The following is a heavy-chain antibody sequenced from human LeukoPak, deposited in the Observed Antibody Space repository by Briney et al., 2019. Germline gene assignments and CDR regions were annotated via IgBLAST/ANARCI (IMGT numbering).Heavy chain of an antibody. CDR3: AKVGTTLTPYYGSGSYYLDY. CDR1: GFTVSSNY. J-gene: IGHJ4*02. CDR2: IYSGGST. Sequence: PGGSLRLSCAASGFTVSSNYMSWVRQAPGKGLEWVSVIYSGGSTYYADSVKGRFTISRDNSKNTLYLQMNSLRAEDTAVYYCAKVGTTLTPYYGSGSYYLDYWGQGTLVTVSS. V-gene: IGHV3-53*01. D-gene: IGHD3-10*01.